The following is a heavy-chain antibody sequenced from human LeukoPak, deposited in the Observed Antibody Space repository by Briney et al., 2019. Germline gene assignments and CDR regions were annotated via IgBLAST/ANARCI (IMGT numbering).Heavy chain of an antibody. CDR1: GFSVSSTY. CDR2: IYSGGST. Sequence: GGSLRLSCAASGFSVSSTYMSWVRQAPGKGLEWVSVIYSGGSTYYADSVKGRFTISRDTSKNTLYLQMNSLRAEDTAVYYCAKDQDSSGYYHGWFDPWGQGTLVTVSS. J-gene: IGHJ5*02. CDR3: AKDQDSSGYYHGWFDP. D-gene: IGHD3-22*01. V-gene: IGHV3-53*05.